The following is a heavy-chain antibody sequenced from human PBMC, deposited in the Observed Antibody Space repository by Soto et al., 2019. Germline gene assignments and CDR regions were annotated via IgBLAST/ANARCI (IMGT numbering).Heavy chain of an antibody. CDR3: ARGLNYLRRHYYYYGMDV. D-gene: IGHD1-7*01. J-gene: IGHJ6*02. V-gene: IGHV1-2*04. Sequence: ASVKVSCKASGYTFTGYYMHWVRQAPGQGLEWMGWINPNSGGTNYAQKFQGWVTMTRDTSISTAYMELSRLRSDDTAVYYCARGLNYLRRHYYYYGMDVWGQGXTVTVYS. CDR1: GYTFTGYY. CDR2: INPNSGGT.